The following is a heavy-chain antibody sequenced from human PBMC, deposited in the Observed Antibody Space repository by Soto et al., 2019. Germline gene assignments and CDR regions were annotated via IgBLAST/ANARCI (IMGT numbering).Heavy chain of an antibody. CDR1: GFTFSSYA. CDR3: ARDYCSGGSCYYDY. CDR2: ISYDGSNK. V-gene: IGHV3-30-3*01. J-gene: IGHJ4*02. Sequence: GGSLRLSCAASGFTFSSYAMHWVRQAPGKGLEWVAVISYDGSNKYYADSVKGRFTISRDNSKNTLYLQMNSLRAEDTAVYYCARDYCSGGSCYYDYWGQGTLVTVSS. D-gene: IGHD2-15*01.